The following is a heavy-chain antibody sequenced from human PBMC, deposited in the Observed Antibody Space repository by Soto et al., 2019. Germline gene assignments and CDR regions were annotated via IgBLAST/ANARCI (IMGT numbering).Heavy chain of an antibody. CDR2: IIPIFGTA. D-gene: IGHD3-22*01. J-gene: IGHJ3*02. V-gene: IGHV1-69*13. CDR1: GGTFSSYS. CDR3: ARDAGVLASSGPHDAFDI. Sequence: GASVKVSCKASGGTFSSYSISWVLEAPGQGLEWMGGIIPIFGTANYAQKFQGRVTITADESTSTAYMELSSLRSEDTAVYYCARDAGVLASSGPHDAFDIWGQGTMVTVSS.